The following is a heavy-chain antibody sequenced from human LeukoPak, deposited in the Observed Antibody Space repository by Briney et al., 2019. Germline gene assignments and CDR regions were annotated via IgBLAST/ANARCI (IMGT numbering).Heavy chain of an antibody. CDR2: IYTSGST. Sequence: TLSPTCTVSGGSISSGSYYWSWIRQPAGKGLEWIGRIYTSGSTNYNPSLKSRVTISVDTSKNQFSLKLSSVTAADTAVYYCARDSFTMVRGVIITSRIFDYWGQGTLVTVSS. CDR3: ARDSFTMVRGVIITSRIFDY. CDR1: GGSISSGSYY. J-gene: IGHJ4*02. D-gene: IGHD3-10*01. V-gene: IGHV4-61*02.